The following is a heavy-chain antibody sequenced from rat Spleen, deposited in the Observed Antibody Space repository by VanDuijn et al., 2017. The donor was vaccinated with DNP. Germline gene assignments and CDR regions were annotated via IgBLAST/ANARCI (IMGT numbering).Heavy chain of an antibody. V-gene: IGHV5-7*01. CDR1: GFTFSNYD. Sequence: EVQLVESGGGLVQPGRSMKLSCAASGFTFSNYDMAWVRQAPKKGLDWVATISYDGSSTYYRDSVKGRFTISRDNAKSTLYLQMDSLRSEDTATYYCTTEAADYWGQGVMVTVSS. CDR2: ISYDGSST. J-gene: IGHJ2*01. CDR3: TTEAADY.